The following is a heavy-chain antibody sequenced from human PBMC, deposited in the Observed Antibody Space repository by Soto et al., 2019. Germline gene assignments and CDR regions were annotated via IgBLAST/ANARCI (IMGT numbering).Heavy chain of an antibody. Sequence: GGSLRLSCAASGFTFSSYGMHWVRQAPGKGLEWVAVISYDGSNKYYADSVKGRFTISRDNSKNTLYLQMNSLRAEDTAVYYCAKDLSGSYYRGEDYWGQGTLVTVSS. D-gene: IGHD1-26*01. CDR2: ISYDGSNK. V-gene: IGHV3-30*18. J-gene: IGHJ4*02. CDR1: GFTFSSYG. CDR3: AKDLSGSYYRGEDY.